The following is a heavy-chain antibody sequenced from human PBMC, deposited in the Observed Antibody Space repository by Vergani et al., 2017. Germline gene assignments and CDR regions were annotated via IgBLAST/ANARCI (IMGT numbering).Heavy chain of an antibody. CDR1: GGTFSSYA. D-gene: IGHD4-23*01. V-gene: IGHV1-69*01. CDR3: AREPKAVSGAHYFDY. CDR2: FGTA. J-gene: IGHJ4*02. Sequence: QVQLVQSGAEVKKPGSSVKVSCKASGGTFSSYAIFGTANYAQKFQGRVTITADESTSTAYMELSSLRSEDTAVYYCAREPKAVSGAHYFDYWGQGTLVTVSS.